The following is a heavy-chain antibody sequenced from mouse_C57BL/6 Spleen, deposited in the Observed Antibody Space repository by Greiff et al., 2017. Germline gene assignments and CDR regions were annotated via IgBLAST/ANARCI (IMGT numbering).Heavy chain of an antibody. Sequence: VQLVESGPELVKPGASVKISCKASGYSFTSYYIHWVKQRPGQGLEWIGWIYPGSGSTKYNEKFKGKATLTADTSSSTAYMQLSSLTFEDSAVYCCARGDDYGYAMDYWGQGTSVTVSS. CDR2: IYPGSGST. CDR1: GYSFTSYY. V-gene: IGHV1-66*01. CDR3: ARGDDYGYAMDY. J-gene: IGHJ4*01. D-gene: IGHD2-4*01.